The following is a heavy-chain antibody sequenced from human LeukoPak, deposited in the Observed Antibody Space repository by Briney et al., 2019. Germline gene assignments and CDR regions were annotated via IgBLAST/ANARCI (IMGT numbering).Heavy chain of an antibody. V-gene: IGHV3-7*01. D-gene: IGHD3-22*01. CDR2: IKQDGSEK. Sequence: GGSLRLSCAASGFTFSTYRMSWVRQAPGKGLEWVANIKQDGSEKHYVDSVKGRFTISRDNSKNTLYLQMNSLRAEDTAVYYCARVADYYDSSGYYYGDAFDIWGQGTMVTVSS. CDR3: ARVADYYDSSGYYYGDAFDI. J-gene: IGHJ3*02. CDR1: GFTFSTYR.